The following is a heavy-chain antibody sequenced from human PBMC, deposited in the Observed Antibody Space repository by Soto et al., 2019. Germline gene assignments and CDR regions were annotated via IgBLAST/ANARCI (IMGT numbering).Heavy chain of an antibody. V-gene: IGHV3-73*01. CDR3: TVYSSSRYYHYYYMDV. CDR1: GFTFSGSA. CDR2: IRSKANSYAT. D-gene: IGHD6-6*01. Sequence: GSLRLSCAASGFTFSGSARHWVRQASGKGLEWVGRIRSKANSYATAYAASVKGRFTISRDDSKNTAYLQLNSLKTEDTAVYYCTVYSSSRYYHYYYMDVWGKGTTVTVSS. J-gene: IGHJ6*03.